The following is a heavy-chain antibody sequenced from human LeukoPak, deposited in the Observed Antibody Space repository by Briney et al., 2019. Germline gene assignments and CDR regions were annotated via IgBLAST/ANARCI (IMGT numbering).Heavy chain of an antibody. CDR3: ARHKLMLYYYGSGKYYFDY. J-gene: IGHJ4*02. Sequence: GGSLRLSCAASGFTFSSYSMNWVRQAPGKGLEWVSSISSSSSYIYYADSVKGRFTISRDNAKNSLYLQMNSLRAEDTAVYCCARHKLMLYYYGSGKYYFDYWGQGTLVTVSS. CDR2: ISSSSSYI. V-gene: IGHV3-21*01. CDR1: GFTFSSYS. D-gene: IGHD3-10*01.